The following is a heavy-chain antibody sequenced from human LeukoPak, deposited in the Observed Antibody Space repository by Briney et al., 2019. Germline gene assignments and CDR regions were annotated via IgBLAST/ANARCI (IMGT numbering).Heavy chain of an antibody. Sequence: ASVKVSCKASGYTFTSYDINWVRQATGQGVEWMGWMNPTSGNTGYAQKFQGRVTMTRNTSISTAYMELSSLRSEDTAVYYCARAGLWFGELLYHYYYGMDVWGQGTTVTVSS. CDR2: MNPTSGNT. CDR1: GYTFTSYD. D-gene: IGHD3-10*01. J-gene: IGHJ6*02. CDR3: ARAGLWFGELLYHYYYGMDV. V-gene: IGHV1-8*01.